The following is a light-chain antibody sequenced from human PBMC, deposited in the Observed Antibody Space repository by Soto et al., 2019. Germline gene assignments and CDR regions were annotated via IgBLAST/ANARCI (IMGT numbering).Light chain of an antibody. V-gene: IGLV1-44*01. J-gene: IGLJ1*01. CDR2: NNN. CDR1: GSNIGSNT. CDR3: AAWDNSLNGQV. Sequence: QSALTQSPSASGTPGQRVTFSCSGSGSNIGSNTVTWYRHLPGAAPKLLIYNNNQRPSGVPDRFSGSKSGTSASLAISGLQPEDEADYYCAAWDNSLNGQVFGPGTKVTVL.